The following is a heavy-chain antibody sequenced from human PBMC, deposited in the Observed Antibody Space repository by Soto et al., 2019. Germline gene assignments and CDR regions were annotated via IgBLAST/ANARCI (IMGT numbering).Heavy chain of an antibody. CDR3: ARTVPYYYILTGYYTRVYYFVS. D-gene: IGHD3-9*01. J-gene: IGHJ4*02. CDR1: GFSLSTTGMC. CDR2: IDWDDDK. Sequence: SGPTLVNPTQTLSLTCTFSGFSLSTTGMCVTWIRQPPGKALEWLALIDWDDDKYYSTSLKTRLTISKDPSKNQVFLTMTNMAPVDTATFYCARTVPYYYILTGYYTRVYYFVSRGQGPLVSVS. V-gene: IGHV2-70*01.